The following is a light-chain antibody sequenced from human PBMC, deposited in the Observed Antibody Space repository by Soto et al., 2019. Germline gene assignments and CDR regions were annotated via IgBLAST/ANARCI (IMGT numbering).Light chain of an antibody. V-gene: IGKV1-5*01. CDR2: DAS. CDR1: QSISIW. CDR3: QQYNSYRT. Sequence: DIQMTQSPSTLCASEGARVTSTVRARQSISIWLAWYQQKPGKAPKLLIYDASILESGVPSRFSGSGSGTEFTLTISSLQPDDFATYYCQQYNSYRTFGQRTEVDI. J-gene: IGKJ1*01.